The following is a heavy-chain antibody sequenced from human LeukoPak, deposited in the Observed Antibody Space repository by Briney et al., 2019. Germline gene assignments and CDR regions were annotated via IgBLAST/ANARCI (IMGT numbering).Heavy chain of an antibody. CDR1: GFTFSSYW. J-gene: IGHJ5*02. D-gene: IGHD4/OR15-4a*01. V-gene: IGHV3-7*01. Sequence: GGSLRLSCATSGFTFSSYWMSWVRQAPGKGLEWVANIKQDESEKYYVDSVKGRFTISRDNAKSSLYLQMNSLRAEDTAVYYCARDDRPSANSRDWLNPWGQGTLVTISS. CDR2: IKQDESEK. CDR3: ARDDRPSANSRDWLNP.